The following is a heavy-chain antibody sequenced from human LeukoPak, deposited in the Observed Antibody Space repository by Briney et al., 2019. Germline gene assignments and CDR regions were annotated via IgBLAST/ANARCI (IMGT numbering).Heavy chain of an antibody. V-gene: IGHV1-18*01. CDR1: GYMFNIYG. CDR2: ISAFNGNT. Sequence: ASVKVSCKASGYMFNIYGMSWVRLAPGQGLEWMGWISAFNGNTNYARNFQDRVTITTDTSTSTAYMELTSLRSDDTAVYYCARSPQSTGYDRFDTWGQGTLVTVSS. CDR3: ARSPQSTGYDRFDT. J-gene: IGHJ4*02. D-gene: IGHD5-12*01.